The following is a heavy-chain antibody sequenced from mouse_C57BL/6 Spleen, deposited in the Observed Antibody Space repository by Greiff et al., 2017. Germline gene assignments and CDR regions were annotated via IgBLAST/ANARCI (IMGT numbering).Heavy chain of an antibody. CDR1: GFTFSDYG. CDR2: ISSGSSTI. V-gene: IGHV5-17*01. CDR3: ARSFWDYWYFDV. J-gene: IGHJ1*03. D-gene: IGHD4-1*01. Sequence: EVKVVESGGGLVKPGGSLKLSCAASGFTFSDYGMHWVRQAPEKGLEWVAYISSGSSTIYYADTVKGRFTISRDNAKNTLFLQMTSLRSEDTAMYYCARSFWDYWYFDVWGTGTTVTVSS.